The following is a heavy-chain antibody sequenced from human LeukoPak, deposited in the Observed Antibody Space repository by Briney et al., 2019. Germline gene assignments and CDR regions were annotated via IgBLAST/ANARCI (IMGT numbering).Heavy chain of an antibody. V-gene: IGHV3-23*01. CDR3: AKESFATTPWGHDY. CDR2: ITSSGRST. Sequence: GGSLRLSCAASGFTFKDYAMTWVRQAPGKGLEWVSSITSSGRSTYYADSVKGHFTISRDNSNNILYLQMSSLRVEDTAIYYCAKESFATTPWGHDYWGQGTLVTVSS. D-gene: IGHD1-26*01. J-gene: IGHJ4*02. CDR1: GFTFKDYA.